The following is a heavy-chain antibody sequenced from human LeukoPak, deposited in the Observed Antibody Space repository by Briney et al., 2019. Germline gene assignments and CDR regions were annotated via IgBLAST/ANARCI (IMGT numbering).Heavy chain of an antibody. Sequence: GGSLRLSCAASGFTFSDYWMHWVRQVPGKGLVWVSRINDDGRSTSEAVSVKGRFTISRDNAKNTLYLQMNSLRVEDTAIYYCSRSAAGLDYWGQGTLVTVSS. CDR2: INDDGRST. CDR3: SRSAAGLDY. D-gene: IGHD6-13*01. CDR1: GFTFSDYW. J-gene: IGHJ4*02. V-gene: IGHV3-74*01.